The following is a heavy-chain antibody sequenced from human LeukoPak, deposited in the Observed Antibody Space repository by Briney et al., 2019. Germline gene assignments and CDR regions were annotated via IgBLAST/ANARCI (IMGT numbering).Heavy chain of an antibody. Sequence: PSETLSLTCTVSGGSISSYYWSWIRQPPGKGLEWIGYIYYSGSTNYNPSLKSRVTISVDTSKNQFSLKLYSVTAADTAVYYCAREREVGATRWFDPWGQGTLVTVSS. D-gene: IGHD1-26*01. V-gene: IGHV4-59*01. J-gene: IGHJ5*02. CDR1: GGSISSYY. CDR3: AREREVGATRWFDP. CDR2: IYYSGST.